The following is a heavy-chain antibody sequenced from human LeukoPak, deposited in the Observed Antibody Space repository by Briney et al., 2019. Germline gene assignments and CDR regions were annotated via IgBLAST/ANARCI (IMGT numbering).Heavy chain of an antibody. V-gene: IGHV3-21*01. CDR1: GFTFSSYS. J-gene: IGHJ6*03. CDR2: ISSSSSYI. Sequence: PGGSLRLSCAASGFTFSSYSMNWVRQAPGKGLEWVSSISSSSSYIYYADSVKGRFTISRDNAKNSLYLQMNSLRAEDTAVYYCARNSELSYGGNSLYYYYYYYMDVWGKGTTVTVSS. CDR3: ARNSELSYGGNSLYYYYYYYMDV. D-gene: IGHD4-23*01.